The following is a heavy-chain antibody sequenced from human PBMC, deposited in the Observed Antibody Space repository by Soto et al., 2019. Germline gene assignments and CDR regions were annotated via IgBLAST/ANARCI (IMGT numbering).Heavy chain of an antibody. D-gene: IGHD3-10*01. V-gene: IGHV4-34*01. Sequence: QVQLQQWGAGLLKPSETLSLTCAVYGGSFSGYYWSWIRQPPGKGLEWIGEINHSGSTNYNPSLKSRVTISVDTSKTQFSLKLRSVTAADTAVYYCARGLRYYYGSGSYNFDYWGQGTLVTVSS. J-gene: IGHJ4*02. CDR3: ARGLRYYYGSGSYNFDY. CDR1: GGSFSGYY. CDR2: INHSGST.